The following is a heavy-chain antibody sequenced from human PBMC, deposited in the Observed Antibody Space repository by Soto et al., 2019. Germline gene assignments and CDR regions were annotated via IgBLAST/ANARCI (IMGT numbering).Heavy chain of an antibody. V-gene: IGHV3-21*01. CDR3: ARSPVGAAFNV. J-gene: IGHJ3*01. CDR1: GFTFSSYS. Sequence: EVQLVESGGGLVKPGGSLRLSCAASGFTFSSYSMNWVRQAPGKGLEWASSISSGSDYIFDADSVKGRSTISRNNANNSLLLKMNSLTAEDTAVYYCARSPVGAAFNVWGQGTVVTVSS. CDR2: ISSGSDYI. D-gene: IGHD4-17*01.